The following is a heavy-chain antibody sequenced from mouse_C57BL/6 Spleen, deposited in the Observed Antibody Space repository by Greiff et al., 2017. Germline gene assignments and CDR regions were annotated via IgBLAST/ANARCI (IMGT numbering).Heavy chain of an antibody. Sequence: EVQRVESGGDLVKPGGSLKLSCAASGFTFSSYAMSWVRQTPEKRLEWVATISDGGSYTYYPDNVKGRFTISRDNAKNNLYLQMSHLKSEDTAMYCCARGDYGSRDAMDYWGQGTSVTVSS. V-gene: IGHV5-4*01. CDR2: ISDGGSYT. D-gene: IGHD1-1*01. CDR3: ARGDYGSRDAMDY. J-gene: IGHJ4*01. CDR1: GFTFSSYA.